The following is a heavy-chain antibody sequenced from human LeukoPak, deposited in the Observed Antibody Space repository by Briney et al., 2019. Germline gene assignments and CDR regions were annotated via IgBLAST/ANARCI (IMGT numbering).Heavy chain of an antibody. J-gene: IGHJ4*02. CDR1: GYTFTGYS. CDR2: INPKSGGT. V-gene: IGHV1-2*02. CDR3: ARAPAKEQFDY. D-gene: IGHD1-26*01. Sequence: ASVKVSCKASGYTFTGYSMHWVRQAPGQGPEWMGLINPKSGGTNYAQKFQGRVTMARDTSISTAYTELSRLRSDDTAVYYCARAPAKEQFDYWGQGTLVTVSS.